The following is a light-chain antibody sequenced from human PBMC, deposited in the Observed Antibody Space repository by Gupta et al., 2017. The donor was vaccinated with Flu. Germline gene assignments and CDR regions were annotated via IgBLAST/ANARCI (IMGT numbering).Light chain of an antibody. Sequence: QSALTQPPSASGSPGQSVTISCTGTSSDVGAYNHASWYQQHPGKAPKLMIYEVTKRPSGVPDRFSGSKSGNTASLTVSGLQAEDEADYYCCSYAGSTPFVFGTGTRVTVL. CDR3: CSYAGSTPFV. V-gene: IGLV2-8*01. J-gene: IGLJ1*01. CDR1: SSDVGAYNH. CDR2: EVT.